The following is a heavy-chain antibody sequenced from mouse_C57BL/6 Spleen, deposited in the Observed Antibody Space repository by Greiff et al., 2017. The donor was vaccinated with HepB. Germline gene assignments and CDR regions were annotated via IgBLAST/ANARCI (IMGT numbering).Heavy chain of an antibody. CDR1: GYAFSSYW. V-gene: IGHV1-80*01. Sequence: VQLQQSGAELVKPGASVKISCKASGYAFSSYWMNWVKQRPGKGLEWIGQIYPGDGDTNYNGKFKGKATLTADKSPSTAYMQLSSLTSEDSAVYFCARSGVSGSLDYWGQGTTLTVSS. CDR2: IYPGDGDT. D-gene: IGHD1-1*01. CDR3: ARSGVSGSLDY. J-gene: IGHJ2*01.